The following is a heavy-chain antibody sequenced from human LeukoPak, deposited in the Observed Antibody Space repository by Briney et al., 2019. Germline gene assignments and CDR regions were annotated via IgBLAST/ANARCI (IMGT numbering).Heavy chain of an antibody. Sequence: GGSLRLSCAASGFTFSSYSMNWVHQAPGKGLEWVSSISSSSSYIYYADSVKGRFTISRDNAKNSLYLQMNSLRAEDTAVYYCARDLRFGELLNPTAGSYWGQGTLVTVSS. J-gene: IGHJ4*02. CDR1: GFTFSSYS. CDR3: ARDLRFGELLNPTAGSY. CDR2: ISSSSSYI. V-gene: IGHV3-21*01. D-gene: IGHD3-10*01.